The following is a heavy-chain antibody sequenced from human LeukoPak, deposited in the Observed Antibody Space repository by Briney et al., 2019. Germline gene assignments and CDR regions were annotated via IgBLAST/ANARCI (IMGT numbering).Heavy chain of an antibody. CDR1: GYTFTSYD. Sequence: ASVKVSCKASGYTFTSYDINWVRQATGQGLEWMGWLNPNSGNTGYAQKFQGRVTITRNTPINTAYMELSSLTSEDTAVYYCAGMTVSGRDNWFDPWGQGTLVTVSS. D-gene: IGHD6-19*01. J-gene: IGHJ5*02. CDR2: LNPNSGNT. V-gene: IGHV1-8*03. CDR3: AGMTVSGRDNWFDP.